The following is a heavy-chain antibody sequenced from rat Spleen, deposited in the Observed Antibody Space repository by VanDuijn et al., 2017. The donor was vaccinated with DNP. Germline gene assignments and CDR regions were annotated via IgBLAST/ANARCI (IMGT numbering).Heavy chain of an antibody. V-gene: IGHV5-7*01. CDR3: ARLRLEWEVRAMDA. CDR2: ISYDGSST. Sequence: EVQLVESGGGLVQPGRSLKLSCAASGFTFSDYNMAWVRQAPKKGLEWVATISYDGSSTYYRDSVKGRFTISRDNAQNTLYLQMSKLGSEDTAIYYCARLRLEWEVRAMDAWGQGTSVTVSS. D-gene: IGHD1-1*01. CDR1: GFTFSDYN. J-gene: IGHJ4*01.